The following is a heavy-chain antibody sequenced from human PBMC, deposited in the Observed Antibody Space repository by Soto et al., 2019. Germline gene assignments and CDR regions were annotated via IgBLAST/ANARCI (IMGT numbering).Heavy chain of an antibody. D-gene: IGHD1-1*01. Sequence: QLQLQESGSGLVRPSQTLSLTCAVSGGSISSGGYSWNWIRQPPGKGLEWIGYIYHSGSTLYTPSLKSRVTISVDKSKTQCSLKLTSVTAADTAVYYCARDQLEGNWFDPWGQGTLVTVSS. CDR3: ARDQLEGNWFDP. CDR1: GGSISSGGYS. J-gene: IGHJ5*02. CDR2: IYHSGST. V-gene: IGHV4-30-2*01.